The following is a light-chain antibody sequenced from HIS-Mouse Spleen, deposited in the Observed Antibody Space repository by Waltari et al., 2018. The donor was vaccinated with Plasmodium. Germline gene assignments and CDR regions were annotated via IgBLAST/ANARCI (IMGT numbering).Light chain of an antibody. CDR3: QQYNNWSFT. V-gene: IGKV3-15*01. CDR1: QCVSSN. Sequence: EIVMTHSPATLSVSPGERATLPCSASQCVSSNLAWYQQKPGQAPRLLIYGASTRATGIPARFSGSGSGTEFTLTISSLQSEDFAVYYCQQYNNWSFTFGPGTKVDIK. CDR2: GAS. J-gene: IGKJ3*01.